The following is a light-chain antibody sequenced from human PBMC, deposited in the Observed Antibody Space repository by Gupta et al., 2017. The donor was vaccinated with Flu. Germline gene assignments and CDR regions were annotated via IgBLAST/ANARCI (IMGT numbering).Light chain of an antibody. CDR1: PSVSSNY. CDR2: GAS. CDR3: QQYGSSPLT. Sequence: ERATLSCRASPSVSSNYVTWYLQHPGQAPRLLISGASTRATGIPDRFSGSGSGTDFNLIISSLEPEDFALYYCQQYGSSPLTFGGGTKVEIK. V-gene: IGKV3-20*01. J-gene: IGKJ4*01.